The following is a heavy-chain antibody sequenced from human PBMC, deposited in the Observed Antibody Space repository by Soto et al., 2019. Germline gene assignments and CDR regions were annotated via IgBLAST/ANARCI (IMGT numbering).Heavy chain of an antibody. V-gene: IGHV1-8*01. CDR2: MNPNSGNT. CDR3: ARQTSTTYYDFWSGPSGYGMDV. J-gene: IGHJ6*02. Sequence: GASVKVSCKASGYTFTSYDINWVRQATGRGLEWMGWMNPNSGNTGYAQKFQGRVTMTRNTSISTAYMELSSLRSEDTAVYYCARQTSTTYYDFWSGPSGYGMDVWGQGTTVTVSS. D-gene: IGHD3-3*01. CDR1: GYTFTSYD.